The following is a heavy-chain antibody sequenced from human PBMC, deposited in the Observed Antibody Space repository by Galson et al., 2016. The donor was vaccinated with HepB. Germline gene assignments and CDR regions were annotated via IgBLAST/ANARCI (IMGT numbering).Heavy chain of an antibody. CDR2: IKSRPDGGTT. Sequence: SLRLSCAASGFTFSNAWMTWVRQAAGKGLEWLGRIKSRPDGGTTYYAAPVDGRFTISRDDSKNTLYLQMNSLKTEDTAMYYCIREFLADFVVVPGVFDYWGQRTLVTVSS. CDR3: IREFLADFVVVPGVFDY. CDR1: GFTFSNAW. D-gene: IGHD2-2*01. J-gene: IGHJ4*02. V-gene: IGHV3-15*01.